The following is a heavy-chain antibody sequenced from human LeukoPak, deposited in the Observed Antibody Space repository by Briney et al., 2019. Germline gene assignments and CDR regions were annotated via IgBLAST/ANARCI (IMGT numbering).Heavy chain of an antibody. Sequence: GGSLRLSCAASGFTFSSHWMHWVRQAPGKGLVWVSRVNSDGSSTTYADSVKGRFTISRDNAKNSLYLQMNSLRAEDTAVYYCARELDWVFDYWGQGTLVTVSS. V-gene: IGHV3-74*01. CDR1: GFTFSSHW. J-gene: IGHJ4*02. CDR3: ARELDWVFDY. CDR2: VNSDGSST. D-gene: IGHD3-9*01.